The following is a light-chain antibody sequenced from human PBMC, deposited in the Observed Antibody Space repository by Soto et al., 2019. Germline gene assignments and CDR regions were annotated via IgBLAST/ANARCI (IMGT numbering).Light chain of an antibody. Sequence: QSVLTQPASVSGSPGQSITISCTGTNSDVGRYNYVSWYQQQPGKAPKLMIYEVSNRPSGVSNRFSGYKSGNTASLTISGPQAEDEADYYCSSYTTSSTAYVFGIGTKVTVL. V-gene: IGLV2-14*01. CDR2: EVS. CDR1: NSDVGRYNY. J-gene: IGLJ1*01. CDR3: SSYTTSSTAYV.